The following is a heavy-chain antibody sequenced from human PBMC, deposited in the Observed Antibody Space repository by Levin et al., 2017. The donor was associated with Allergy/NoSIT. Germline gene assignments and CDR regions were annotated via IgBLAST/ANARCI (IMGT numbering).Heavy chain of an antibody. CDR2: LWYDGSNK. D-gene: IGHD1-1*01. Sequence: GGSLRLSCAASGFTFSSYGMQWVRLAPGKGLEWVAVLWYDGSNKHYADSVKGRFTISRDNSKNTLYLQMNSLRPADTAGYYCARVEGHSAQPGYFYYYMDVWGKGTTVTVSS. CDR3: ARVEGHSAQPGYFYYYMDV. CDR1: GFTFSSYG. V-gene: IGHV3-33*01. J-gene: IGHJ6*03.